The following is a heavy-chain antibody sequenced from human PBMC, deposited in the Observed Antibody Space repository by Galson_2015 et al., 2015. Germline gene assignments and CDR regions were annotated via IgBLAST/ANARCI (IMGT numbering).Heavy chain of an antibody. J-gene: IGHJ4*02. CDR3: ARDWRQQLAVRKVLPNVDY. D-gene: IGHD6-13*01. CDR2: ISSSRSTI. Sequence: SLRLSCAASGFTFSSYSMTWVRQAPGKGLEWVSYISSSRSTIYYADSVKGRFTISRDNAKNSLYLQMNSLRDEDTAVYYCARDWRQQLAVRKVLPNVDYWGQGTLVTVSS. CDR1: GFTFSSYS. V-gene: IGHV3-48*02.